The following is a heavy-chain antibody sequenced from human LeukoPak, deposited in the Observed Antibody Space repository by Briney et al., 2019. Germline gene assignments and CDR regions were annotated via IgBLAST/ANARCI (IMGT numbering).Heavy chain of an antibody. CDR1: GFSVSGTY. CDR2: IYSDSNT. J-gene: IGHJ4*02. D-gene: IGHD5-24*01. CDR3: VRVSEDGYYFDY. Sequence: PGGSLRLSCAASGFSVSGTYMSWVRQPPGKGLEWVSVIYSDSNTNYADSVKGRFTISRDNSKNMLYLQLNSLRAEDTAVYYCVRVSEDGYYFDYWGQGTLVTVSS. V-gene: IGHV3-53*03.